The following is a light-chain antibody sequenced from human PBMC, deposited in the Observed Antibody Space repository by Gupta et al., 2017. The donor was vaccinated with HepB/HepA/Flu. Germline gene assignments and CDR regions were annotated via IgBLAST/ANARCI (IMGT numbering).Light chain of an antibody. V-gene: IGKV6-21*01. CDR3: QLTSDFPWT. Sequence: EIVLTQSPYFQSVTPKDKVTIPCRASQNLGNSLYWYQQKPKQSPKLLITSASQYRSGLPWRISSSWSGTYFTLIINIPAAEDAATYYCQLTSDFPWTFGQGTKVEIK. CDR2: SAS. CDR1: QNLGNS. J-gene: IGKJ1*01.